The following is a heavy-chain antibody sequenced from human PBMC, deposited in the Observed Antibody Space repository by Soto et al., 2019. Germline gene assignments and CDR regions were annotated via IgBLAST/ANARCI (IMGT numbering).Heavy chain of an antibody. Sequence: PGGSLRLSCAASGFTFSSYGMHWVRQAPGKGLEWVAVISYDGSNKYYADSVKGRFTISRDNSKNTLYLQMNSLRAEDTAVYYCAKTMYYYDSSGTLPYFDYWGQGTLVTVSS. CDR1: GFTFSSYG. CDR3: AKTMYYYDSSGTLPYFDY. J-gene: IGHJ4*02. CDR2: ISYDGSNK. D-gene: IGHD3-22*01. V-gene: IGHV3-30*18.